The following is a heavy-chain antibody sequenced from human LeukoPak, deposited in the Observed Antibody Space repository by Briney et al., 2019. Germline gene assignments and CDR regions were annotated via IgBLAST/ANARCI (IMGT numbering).Heavy chain of an antibody. Sequence: ASVKVSCKASGYSFTSYDINWVRQAPGQGLEWMGWMNPKSGNAGYARKFKGRVTMTSKASISTAYMELSSLRSEDTAVYYCARGRVLSSFDYWGQGTLVAVSS. V-gene: IGHV1-8*01. D-gene: IGHD3-10*02. CDR2: MNPKSGNA. CDR3: ARGRVLSSFDY. J-gene: IGHJ4*02. CDR1: GYSFTSYD.